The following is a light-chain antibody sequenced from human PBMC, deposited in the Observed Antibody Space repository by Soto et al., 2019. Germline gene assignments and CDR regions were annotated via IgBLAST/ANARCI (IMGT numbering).Light chain of an antibody. CDR3: HQYGTSVLT. CDR1: QSVNNAY. V-gene: IGKV3-20*01. J-gene: IGKJ4*01. CDR2: DAI. Sequence: EIVLTQSPGTLSLSPGERATHSCRASQSVNNAYFAWYQQKPGQAPRLLIYDAIKRATGIPDRFSGSGSGTDFTLTIIRLEPEDFAVYYGHQYGTSVLTFGGGTKVELK.